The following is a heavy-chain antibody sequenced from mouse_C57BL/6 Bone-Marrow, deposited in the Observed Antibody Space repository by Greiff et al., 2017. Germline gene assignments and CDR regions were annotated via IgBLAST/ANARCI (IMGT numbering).Heavy chain of an antibody. J-gene: IGHJ4*01. V-gene: IGHV14-4*01. CDR3: TALITTVVATDFYAMDY. Sequence: VQLQQSGAELVRPGASVKLSCTASGFNIKDDYMHWVKQRPEQGLEWIGWIDPENGDTEYASKFPGKATITADTSSNTAYLQLSSLTSEDTAVYYCTALITTVVATDFYAMDYWGQGTSVTVSS. CDR1: GFNIKDDY. D-gene: IGHD1-1*01. CDR2: IDPENGDT.